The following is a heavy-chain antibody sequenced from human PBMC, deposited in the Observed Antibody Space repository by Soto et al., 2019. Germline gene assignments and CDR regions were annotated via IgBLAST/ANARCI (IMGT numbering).Heavy chain of an antibody. D-gene: IGHD3-22*01. CDR2: ISGSDGKT. V-gene: IGHV3-23*01. CDR1: GFSFSSYA. CDR3: ARGLIVVANYYYYGMDV. Sequence: GWSLRLSCAASGFSFSSYAMSWVRQAPGKGLEWVSTISGSDGKTYYADSVKGRFSISRDTSDNMLYLLMNSLRSDDTAVYYCARGLIVVANYYYYGMDVWCQGPTVTV. J-gene: IGHJ6*02.